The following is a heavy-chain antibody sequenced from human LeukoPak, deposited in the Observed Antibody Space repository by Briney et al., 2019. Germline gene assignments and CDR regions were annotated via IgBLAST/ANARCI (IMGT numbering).Heavy chain of an antibody. V-gene: IGHV3-11*01. Sequence: GGSLRLSCAASGFTFSDYYMSWIRPAPGKGLEWVSYISSSGSTIYYADSVKGRFTISRDNAKNSLYLQMNSLRAEDAAVYYCARAKERYYYDSSGYYDYWGQGTLVTVSS. CDR3: ARAKERYYYDSSGYYDY. J-gene: IGHJ4*02. D-gene: IGHD3-22*01. CDR1: GFTFSDYY. CDR2: ISSSGSTI.